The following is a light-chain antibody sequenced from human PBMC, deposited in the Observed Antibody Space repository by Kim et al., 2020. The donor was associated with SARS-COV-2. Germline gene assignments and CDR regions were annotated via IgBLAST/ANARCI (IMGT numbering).Light chain of an antibody. CDR3: HQYGYSPPWT. J-gene: IGKJ1*01. Sequence: PGERAPLSCRASESVSSRYLAWYQKKVGQAPRLLIYGASSRATGIPDRFSGSGSGTNFTLTISRLEPEDFAVYYCHQYGYSPPWTFGQGTKVDIK. CDR2: GAS. V-gene: IGKV3-20*01. CDR1: ESVSSRY.